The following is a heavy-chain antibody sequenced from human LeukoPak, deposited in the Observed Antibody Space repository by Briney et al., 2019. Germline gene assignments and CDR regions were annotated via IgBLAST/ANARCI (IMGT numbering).Heavy chain of an antibody. CDR1: GGSFSGYY. D-gene: IGHD2-15*01. Sequence: PSETLSLTCAVYGGSFSGYYWSWIRQPPGKGLEWIGEINHSGSTNYNPSLKSRVTISVDTSKNQFSLKLSSVTAADTAVYYCARKGYCSGGSCRFKFDPWGQGTLVTVSS. CDR3: ARKGYCSGGSCRFKFDP. J-gene: IGHJ5*02. V-gene: IGHV4-34*01. CDR2: INHSGST.